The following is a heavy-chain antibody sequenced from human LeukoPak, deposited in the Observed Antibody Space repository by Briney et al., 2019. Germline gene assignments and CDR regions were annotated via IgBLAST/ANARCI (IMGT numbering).Heavy chain of an antibody. J-gene: IGHJ4*02. V-gene: IGHV4-38-2*02. CDR1: GYSISSGYY. D-gene: IGHD4-11*01. CDR3: ARDSSNYALDY. Sequence: SETLSLTCAVSGYSISSGYYWGWIRQPPGKGLEWIGSIYHSGSTYYNPSLKSRVTISVDTSKNQFSLKLSSVTAADTAVYYCARDSSNYALDYWGQGTLVTVSS. CDR2: IYHSGST.